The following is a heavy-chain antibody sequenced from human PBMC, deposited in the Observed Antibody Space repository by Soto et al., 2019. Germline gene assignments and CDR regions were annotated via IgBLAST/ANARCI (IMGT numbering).Heavy chain of an antibody. V-gene: IGHV3-21*01. CDR3: ARDPMVRGVIFFDY. CDR2: ISSSSSYI. CDR1: GFTFSSYS. Sequence: GGSLRLSCAASGFTFSSYSMNWVRQAPGKGLEWVSSISSSSSYIYYADSVKGRFTISRDNAKNSLYLQMNSLRAEDTAVYYCARDPMVRGVIFFDYWGQGTLVTVSS. J-gene: IGHJ4*02. D-gene: IGHD3-10*01.